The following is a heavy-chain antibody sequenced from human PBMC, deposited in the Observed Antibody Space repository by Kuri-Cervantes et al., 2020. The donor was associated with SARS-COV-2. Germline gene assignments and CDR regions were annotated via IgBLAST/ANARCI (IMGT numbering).Heavy chain of an antibody. CDR1: GGSFSGYY. J-gene: IGHJ4*02. V-gene: IGHV4-34*01. CDR3: ARVVSSGWQD. Sequence: SQTLSLTCAVYGGSFSGYYWSWIRQPPGKGLEWIGEIYHSGSTNYNPSLKSRVTISVDKSKNQFSLKLSSVTAADTAVYYCARVVSSGWQDWGQGTLVTVSS. D-gene: IGHD6-19*01. CDR2: IYHSGST.